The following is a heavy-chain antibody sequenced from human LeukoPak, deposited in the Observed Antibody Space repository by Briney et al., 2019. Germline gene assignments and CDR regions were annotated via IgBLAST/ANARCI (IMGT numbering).Heavy chain of an antibody. J-gene: IGHJ4*02. Sequence: GASLRLSCAASGFTFSNYPMIWVRQAPGKGLEWVSAVTGSGGGTYYADSVKGRFTIYRDNSKNPLYLQMNSLRAEDTAVYYCAKWGDYDVLTGYYDPDYWGQGTLVSVSS. V-gene: IGHV3-23*01. CDR2: VTGSGGGT. D-gene: IGHD3-9*01. CDR1: GFTFSNYP. CDR3: AKWGDYDVLTGYYDPDY.